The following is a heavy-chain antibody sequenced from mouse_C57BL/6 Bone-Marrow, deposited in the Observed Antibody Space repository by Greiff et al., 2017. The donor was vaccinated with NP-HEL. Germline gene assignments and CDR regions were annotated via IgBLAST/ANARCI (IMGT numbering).Heavy chain of an antibody. Sequence: EVQLQQSGPELVKPGASVKMSCKASGYTFTDYNMHWVKQSHGKSLEWIGYINPNNGGTSYNQKFKGKATLTVNKSSSTAYMALRSLTSEDSAVYYCGRYNYGSSDRYFDVWGTGTTVTVSS. CDR2: INPNNGGT. CDR3: GRYNYGSSDRYFDV. CDR1: GYTFTDYN. V-gene: IGHV1-22*01. D-gene: IGHD1-1*01. J-gene: IGHJ1*03.